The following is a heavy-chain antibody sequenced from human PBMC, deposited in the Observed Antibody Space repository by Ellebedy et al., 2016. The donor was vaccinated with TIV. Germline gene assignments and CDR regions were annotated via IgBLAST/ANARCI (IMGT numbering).Heavy chain of an antibody. J-gene: IGHJ4*02. CDR1: GFTFSSYA. CDR2: ISNTGSRT. Sequence: GESLKISCAASGFTFSSYAMSWVRQAPGKGLEWVSTISNTGSRTYYADSVEGRFLISRDNSKKPLYLQMNSLRAEDTAVYYWAKGRGGGSDSSAPRYYFDSWGLGTLVTVST. CDR3: AKGRGGGSDSSAPRYYFDS. D-gene: IGHD6-19*01. V-gene: IGHV3-23*01.